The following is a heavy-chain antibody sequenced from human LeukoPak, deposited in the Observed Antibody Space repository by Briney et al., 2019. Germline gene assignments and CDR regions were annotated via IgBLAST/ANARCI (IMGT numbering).Heavy chain of an antibody. D-gene: IGHD2-2*01. Sequence: SQTLSLSCAISGDSVSSNSVTWNWIRQSPSSGLEWLGRTYYRSTWYNDYAVSVRGRITVNPDTSKNQFSLHLNSVTPEDTAVYYCARRLTQYDCFDPWGQGILVTVSS. J-gene: IGHJ5*02. CDR2: TYYRSTWYN. V-gene: IGHV6-1*01. CDR1: GDSVSSNSVT. CDR3: ARRLTQYDCFDP.